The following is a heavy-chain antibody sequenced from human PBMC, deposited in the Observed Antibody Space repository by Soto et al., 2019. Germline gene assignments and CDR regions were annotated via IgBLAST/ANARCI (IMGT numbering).Heavy chain of an antibody. V-gene: IGHV1-18*01. D-gene: IGHD6-19*01. J-gene: IGHJ4*02. CDR1: GYSFTNYG. CDR3: ARGDSSGWSDFDY. CDR2: ISPYNGDT. Sequence: QVHLVQSETEVKKPGASVKVSCKASGYSFTNYGISWVRQAPGQGLEWMGWISPYNGDTNYAQKLQGRVTMTTDTPTSTAYMELRSLRSDDTAVYYCARGDSSGWSDFDYWGQGTLVTVSS.